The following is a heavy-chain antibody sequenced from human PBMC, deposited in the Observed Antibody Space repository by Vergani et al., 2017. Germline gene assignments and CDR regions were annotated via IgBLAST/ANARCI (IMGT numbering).Heavy chain of an antibody. Sequence: QITLKESGPTLVKPTQTLTLTCTFSGFSLNTRGVSVAWIRQPPGKALDWLALIYWNDDQHYSPSLNNRVTITKDTSKNQVVLTMTNMEYVDTGTYYCVYRKTEGGTTGCCYPFYYYYYMDVWGKGTTVTVSS. V-gene: IGHV2-5*04. CDR1: GFSLNTRGVS. D-gene: IGHD1-7*01. CDR3: VYRKTEGGTTGCCYPFYYYYYMDV. CDR2: IYWNDDQ. J-gene: IGHJ6*03.